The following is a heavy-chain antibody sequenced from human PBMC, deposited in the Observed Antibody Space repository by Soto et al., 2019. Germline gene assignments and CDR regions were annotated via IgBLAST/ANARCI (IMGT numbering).Heavy chain of an antibody. D-gene: IGHD3-10*01. CDR3: ARGSTDSYPGSRIFDF. J-gene: IGHJ4*02. CDR2: ITDTVGET. CDR1: AITFGSGA. Sequence: WWALRVSCVASAITFGSGAMSWVRQAPGEGLEWASTITDTVGETKYADSVRGRFTMSRDNSKKTLYLQMNSLRVEDSALYYCARGSTDSYPGSRIFDFWGRGTLVTV. V-gene: IGHV3-23*01.